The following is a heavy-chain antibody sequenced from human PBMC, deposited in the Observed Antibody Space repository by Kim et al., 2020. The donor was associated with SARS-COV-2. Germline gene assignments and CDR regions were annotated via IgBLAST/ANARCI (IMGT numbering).Heavy chain of an antibody. Sequence: ADSGKGRFPISRDTSTNSLSLQMNSLRAEDTAVYYCARGFGGSFSLFDYWGQGTLVTVSS. V-gene: IGHV3-66*01. D-gene: IGHD3-16*01. J-gene: IGHJ4*02. CDR3: ARGFGGSFSLFDY.